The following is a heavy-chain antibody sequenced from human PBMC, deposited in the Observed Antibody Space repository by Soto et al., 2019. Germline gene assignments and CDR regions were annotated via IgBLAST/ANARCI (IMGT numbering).Heavy chain of an antibody. CDR2: VIPIFGTP. CDR1: GGTFSTYA. D-gene: IGHD2-15*01. Sequence: QVQLVQSGAEVKKPGSSVKVSCKAPGGTFSTYAISWVRQAPGQGLEWMVGVIPIFGTPKYAQKFQGRVTITADESTSTFYMELRSLRSEDTAVYYCARSQGGSSSLDIYYYYYYGMDVWGQGTTVTVSS. CDR3: ARSQGGSSSLDIYYYYYYGMDV. J-gene: IGHJ6*02. V-gene: IGHV1-69*01.